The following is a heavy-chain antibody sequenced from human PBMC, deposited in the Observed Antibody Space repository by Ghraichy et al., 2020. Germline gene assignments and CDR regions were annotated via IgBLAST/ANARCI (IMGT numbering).Heavy chain of an antibody. CDR3: ARDEKSVDDSGWYDC. J-gene: IGHJ5*01. D-gene: IGHD5-12*01. V-gene: IGHV3-21*01. CDR2: IDSSSDYI. CDR1: GFTFSSYT. Sequence: GGSLRLSCAASGFTFSSYTMNWVRQAPGKGLEWVSSIDSSSDYIYYTDSVKGRFTISRDNARNSLYLQMNSLRAEDTAMYYCARDEKSVDDSGWYDCWCQGTLVTVSS.